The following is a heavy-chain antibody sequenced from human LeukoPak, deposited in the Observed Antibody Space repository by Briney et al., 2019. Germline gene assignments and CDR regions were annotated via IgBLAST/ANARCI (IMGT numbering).Heavy chain of an antibody. V-gene: IGHV1-8*01. CDR2: MNPNSGNT. CDR3: ARVDYYDSSGSPNWFDP. CDR1: GYTFTSYD. J-gene: IGHJ5*02. Sequence: ASVKVSCKASGYTFTSYDINWVRQATGQGLEWMGWMNPNSGNTGYAQKFQGRVTMTRNTSISTAYMELSSLRSEDTAVYYCARVDYYDSSGSPNWFDPWGQGTLVTVSS. D-gene: IGHD3-22*01.